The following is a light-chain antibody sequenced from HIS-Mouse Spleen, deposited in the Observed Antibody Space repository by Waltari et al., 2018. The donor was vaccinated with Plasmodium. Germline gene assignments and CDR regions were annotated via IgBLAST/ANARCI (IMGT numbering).Light chain of an antibody. J-gene: IGLJ1*01. Sequence: QSALTQPRSVSGSPGPSVTISCTGTSSYVGGYSDVSWYQQHPGKAPKLMIYDVSKRPSGVPDRLSGSKSGNTASLTISGLQAEDEADYYCCSYAGSYTYVFGTGTKVTVL. CDR3: CSYAGSYTYV. CDR2: DVS. V-gene: IGLV2-11*01. CDR1: SSYVGGYSD.